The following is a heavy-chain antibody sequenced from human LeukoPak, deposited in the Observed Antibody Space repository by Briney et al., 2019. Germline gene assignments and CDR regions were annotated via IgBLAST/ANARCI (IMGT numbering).Heavy chain of an antibody. CDR1: GFTFSSYA. CDR3: AKMLAVAGTSGWFDP. J-gene: IGHJ5*02. CDR2: ISGSGGST. Sequence: PGGSLRLSCAASGFTFSSYAMSWVRQAPGKGLEWVSAISGSGGSTYYADSVKGRFTISRDNSKNTLYLQMNSLRAEDTAVYYCAKMLAVAGTSGWFDPWGQGTLVTVSS. V-gene: IGHV3-23*01. D-gene: IGHD6-19*01.